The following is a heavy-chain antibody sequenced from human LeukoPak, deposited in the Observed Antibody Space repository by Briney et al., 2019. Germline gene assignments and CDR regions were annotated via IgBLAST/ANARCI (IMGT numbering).Heavy chain of an antibody. CDR1: GSTFSSYA. D-gene: IGHD4-17*01. V-gene: IGHV3-23*01. Sequence: GASLRLSCAASGSTFSSYAMSWVRQAPGKGLEWVSAISGSGGSTYYADSVKGRFTISRDNSKNTLYLQMNSLRAEDTAVYYCAKVEVLTVTPWYFDLWGRGTLVTVSS. CDR3: AKVEVLTVTPWYFDL. CDR2: ISGSGGST. J-gene: IGHJ2*01.